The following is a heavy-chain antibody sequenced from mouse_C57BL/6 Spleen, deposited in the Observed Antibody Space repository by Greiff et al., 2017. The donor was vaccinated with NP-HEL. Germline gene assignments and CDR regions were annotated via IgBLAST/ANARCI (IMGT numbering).Heavy chain of an antibody. V-gene: IGHV1-53*01. D-gene: IGHD1-1*01. CDR1: GYTFTEYT. J-gene: IGHJ1*03. Sequence: QVQLKQSGAELVKPGASVKLSCKASGYTFTEYTIHWVKQRPGQGLEWIGNINPSNGGTNYNEKFKSKATLTVDKSSSTAYMQLSSLTSEDSAVYYCAREEDYYGSSYLRYFDVWGTGTTVTVSS. CDR3: AREEDYYGSSYLRYFDV. CDR2: INPSNGGT.